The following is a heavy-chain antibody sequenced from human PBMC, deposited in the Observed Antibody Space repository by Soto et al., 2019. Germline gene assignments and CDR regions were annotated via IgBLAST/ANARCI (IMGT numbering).Heavy chain of an antibody. CDR3: AKGWVITMIVVVPSDAFDI. D-gene: IGHD3-22*01. CDR1: GFTFSSYA. J-gene: IGHJ3*02. V-gene: IGHV3-23*01. Sequence: GGSLRLSCAASGFTFSSYAMSWVRQAPGKGLEWVSAISGSGGSTYYADSVKGRFTISRDNSKNTLYLQMNSLRAEDTAVYYCAKGWVITMIVVVPSDAFDIWGQGTMVTVSS. CDR2: ISGSGGST.